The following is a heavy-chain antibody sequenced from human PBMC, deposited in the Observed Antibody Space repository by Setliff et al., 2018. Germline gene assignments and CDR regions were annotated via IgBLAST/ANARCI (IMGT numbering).Heavy chain of an antibody. V-gene: IGHV1-46*03. D-gene: IGHD3-3*01. CDR3: ARDRFYNSWSGTSITAPHDAFDI. Sequence: ASVKVSCKASGYTLSKYYMHWVRQAPGQGLEWMGIINPSGGLTKYAQKFQGRVTMTRDTSTNTVYLEVSSLRSEDTAVYFCARDRFYNSWSGTSITAPHDAFDIWGQGTMVTVSS. J-gene: IGHJ3*02. CDR1: GYTLSKYY. CDR2: INPSGGLT.